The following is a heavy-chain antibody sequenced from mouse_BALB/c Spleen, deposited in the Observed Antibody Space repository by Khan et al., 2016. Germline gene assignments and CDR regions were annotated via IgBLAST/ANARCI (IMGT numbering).Heavy chain of an antibody. CDR2: IYYSGDT. D-gene: IGHD1-1*01. CDR3: ASYSNGSSSIY. Sequence: EVQLQESGPDLVKPSQSLSFTCTVTGYSITSGYNWHWIRQFPGNKLEWMGYIYYSGDTNYNPSLKSRISITRDTSKNQFFLQLSSVTTEDTATYYCASYSNGSSSIYWGQGTTLTGSS. CDR1: GYSITSGYN. J-gene: IGHJ2*01. V-gene: IGHV3-1*02.